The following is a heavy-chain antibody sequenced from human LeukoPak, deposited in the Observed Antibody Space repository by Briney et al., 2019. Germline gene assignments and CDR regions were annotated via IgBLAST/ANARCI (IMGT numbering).Heavy chain of an antibody. CDR3: AREAPYYFDY. J-gene: IGHJ4*02. CDR1: GFTFSTYA. Sequence: GGSLRLSCAASGFTFSTYAMQWVRQAPGKGLEWVAVISYDGSNEYYADSVKGRFTISRDNSKNTLYLQINSLKAEDTAVYYCAREAPYYFDYWGQGTLVTVSS. CDR2: ISYDGSNE. V-gene: IGHV3-30*01.